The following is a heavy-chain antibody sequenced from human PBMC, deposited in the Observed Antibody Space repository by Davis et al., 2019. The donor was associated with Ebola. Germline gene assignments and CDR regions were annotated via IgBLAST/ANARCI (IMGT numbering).Heavy chain of an antibody. D-gene: IGHD6-19*01. CDR1: GFTFSSYA. Sequence: GESLKISCAASGFTFSSYAMSWVRQAPGKGLEWVSLISGDGGSTYYADSVKGRFTISRDNSKNSLYLQMNSLRTEDTALYYCAKDVGIAVAGRVFYYYYGMDVWGQGTTVTVSS. CDR2: ISGDGGST. CDR3: AKDVGIAVAGRVFYYYYGMDV. J-gene: IGHJ6*02. V-gene: IGHV3-43*02.